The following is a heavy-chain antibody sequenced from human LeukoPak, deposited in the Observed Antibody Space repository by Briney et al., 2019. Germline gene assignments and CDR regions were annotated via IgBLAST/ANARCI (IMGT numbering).Heavy chain of an antibody. Sequence: GGTLRLSCAASGFTLSSYWMHWVRQAPGKGLVWVSRMNSDGSSTTYADSVKGRITISRDNAKNTLYLQMNSLRAEDTAVYHCAREAFNYGVHYFDYWGQGTLVTVSS. CDR1: GFTLSSYW. CDR3: AREAFNYGVHYFDY. J-gene: IGHJ4*02. D-gene: IGHD4-17*01. CDR2: MNSDGSST. V-gene: IGHV3-74*01.